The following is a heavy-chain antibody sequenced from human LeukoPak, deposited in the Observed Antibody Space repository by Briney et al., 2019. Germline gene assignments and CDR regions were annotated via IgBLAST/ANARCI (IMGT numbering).Heavy chain of an antibody. CDR1: GFTFSSYS. V-gene: IGHV3-21*01. Sequence: PGGSLRLSCAASGFTFSSYSMNWVRQAPGKGLEWVSSISSSSSYIYYADSVKGRFTISRDNAKNSLYLQMNSLRAEDTAVYYCASKSSSSVTDYWGQGTLVTVSS. D-gene: IGHD6-6*01. CDR2: ISSSSSYI. J-gene: IGHJ4*02. CDR3: ASKSSSSVTDY.